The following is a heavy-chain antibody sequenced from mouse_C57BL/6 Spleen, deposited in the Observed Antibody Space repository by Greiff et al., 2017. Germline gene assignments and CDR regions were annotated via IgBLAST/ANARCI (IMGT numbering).Heavy chain of an antibody. CDR1: GYTFTSYW. V-gene: IGHV1-59*01. CDR3: AIYYGSTSLDY. J-gene: IGHJ2*01. D-gene: IGHD1-1*01. Sequence: QVQLQQPGAELVRPGTSVKLSCKASGYTFTSYWMHWVKQRPGQGLGWIGVIDPSDSYTNYNQTFKGKATLTVDTSSSTAYMQLSSLTSEDSAVYYCAIYYGSTSLDYWGQGTTLTVSS. CDR2: IDPSDSYT.